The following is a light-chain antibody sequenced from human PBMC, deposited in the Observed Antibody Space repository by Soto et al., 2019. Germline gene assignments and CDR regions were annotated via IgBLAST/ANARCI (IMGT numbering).Light chain of an antibody. CDR2: EDD. V-gene: IGLV2-23*01. CDR3: YSYVGRSTSV. CDR1: SSDDGSYNL. Sequence: QSALTQPASVSGSPGQSITISCTGTSSDDGSYNLVSWYQQYPGKAPKLMIYEDDELPSGVSNRFSGSKSGNTASLTISGLQAEDEADYYCYSYVGRSTSVFGRGTKLTV. J-gene: IGLJ2*01.